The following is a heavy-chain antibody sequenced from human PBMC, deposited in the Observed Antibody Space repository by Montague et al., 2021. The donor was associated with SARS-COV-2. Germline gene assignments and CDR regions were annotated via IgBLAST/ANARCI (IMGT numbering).Heavy chain of an antibody. CDR2: IYYSEST. V-gene: IGHV4-39*01. D-gene: IGHD4-23*01. J-gene: IGHJ6*02. Sequence: SETLSLTCTVSGGSISSSRYYWGWIRQPPGKGLEWIGSIYYSESTYYNPSLKSRVTISVDTSKNQFSLKLSSVTAADTAVYYCARLVETYYYYYGMDVWGQGTTVTVSS. CDR3: ARLVETYYYYYGMDV. CDR1: GGSISSSRYY.